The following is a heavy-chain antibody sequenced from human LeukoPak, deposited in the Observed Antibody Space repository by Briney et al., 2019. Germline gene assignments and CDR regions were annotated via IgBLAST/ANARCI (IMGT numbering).Heavy chain of an antibody. CDR1: GYTFTSYG. J-gene: IGHJ6*03. CDR2: ISAYNGNT. D-gene: IGHD2-2*01. CDR3: ARGGRDIVVVPAARYYYYYYMDV. V-gene: IGHV1-18*01. Sequence: ASVKVSCKASGYTFTSYGISWVRQAPGQGLEWMGWISAYNGNTNYAQKLQGRVTMTTDTSTSTAYMELRSLRSDDTAVYYCARGGRDIVVVPAARYYYYYYMDVWGKGTTVTVSS.